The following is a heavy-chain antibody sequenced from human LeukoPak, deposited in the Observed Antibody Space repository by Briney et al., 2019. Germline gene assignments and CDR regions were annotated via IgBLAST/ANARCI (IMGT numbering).Heavy chain of an antibody. CDR3: AKIFHTDGYYLGEHLFDA. CDR1: GFTFNNYA. CDR2: ISGSGGST. V-gene: IGHV3-23*01. Sequence: PGGSLRLSCAASGFTFNNYAMSWVRQAPGKGPEWLSAISGSGGSTTDADSVKGQFTTSRDNSKSTLYLQMNSLRAEDTAIYYCAKIFHTDGYYLGEHLFDAWGQGTLVTVSS. J-gene: IGHJ5*02. D-gene: IGHD3-22*01.